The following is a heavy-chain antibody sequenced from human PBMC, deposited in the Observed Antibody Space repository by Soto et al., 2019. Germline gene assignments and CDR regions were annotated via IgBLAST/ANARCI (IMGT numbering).Heavy chain of an antibody. Sequence: EVHLVESGGGLVQPGGSLRLSCAVSGFSVSINHMHWIRQAPGKGLEWVSKISSDGSTLYADAVKGRFTISREECKNTVSLHMDKLGAEDTAFYYCANDRHWGPGTQVTVSS. CDR2: ISSDGST. J-gene: IGHJ1*01. CDR1: GFSVSINH. V-gene: IGHV3-66*01. CDR3: ANDRH.